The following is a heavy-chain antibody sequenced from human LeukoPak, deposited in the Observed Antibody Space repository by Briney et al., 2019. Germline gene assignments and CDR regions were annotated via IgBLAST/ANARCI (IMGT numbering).Heavy chain of an antibody. J-gene: IGHJ4*02. CDR2: INTNTGNP. CDR3: GKADS. CDR1: GYTFSSYG. Sequence: ASVKVSCKASGYTFSSYGISWVRQAPGQGLEWMGWINTNTGNPTYAQGFTGRFVFSLDTSVSTAYYCARESLYYYDTSDYSGKADSWGQGTLVTVSS. D-gene: IGHD3-22*01. V-gene: IGHV7-4-1*01.